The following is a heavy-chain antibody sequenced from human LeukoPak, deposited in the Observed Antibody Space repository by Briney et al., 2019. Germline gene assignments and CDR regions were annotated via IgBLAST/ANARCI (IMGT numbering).Heavy chain of an antibody. J-gene: IGHJ6*04. Sequence: PGGSLRLSCAASGFTFSSYAMSWVRQAPGKGLEWVSALSGSGGSTYYADSVKGRFTIYRDNAKNSLYLQMNSLRAEDTAVYYCAELGITMIGGVWGKGTTVTISS. CDR2: LSGSGGST. CDR3: AELGITMIGGV. V-gene: IGHV3-23*01. CDR1: GFTFSSYA. D-gene: IGHD3-10*02.